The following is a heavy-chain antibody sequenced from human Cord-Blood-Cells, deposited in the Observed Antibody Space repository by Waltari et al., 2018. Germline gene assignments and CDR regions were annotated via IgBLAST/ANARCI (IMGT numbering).Heavy chain of an antibody. CDR2: IWYDGSNK. J-gene: IGHJ4*02. V-gene: IGHV3-33*01. CDR3: ARGWNYFDY. D-gene: IGHD1-1*01. CDR1: GFTFSSYG. Sequence: QVQLVESGGGVVQPGRSLRLSCAASGFTFSSYGMHWVRQAPGKGREWVAVIWYDGSNKDYADSVKGRFTISRDNSKNTLYLQMNSLRAEDTAVYYCARGWNYFDYWGQGTLVTVSS.